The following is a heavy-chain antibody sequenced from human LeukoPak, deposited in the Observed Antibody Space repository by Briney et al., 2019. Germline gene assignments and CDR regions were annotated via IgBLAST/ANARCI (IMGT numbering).Heavy chain of an antibody. Sequence: ASVKVSCKPSGYTFTGYYMHWVRQAPGQGLEWMGRINPNSGGTNYAQKFQGRVTMTRDTSISTAYMELSRLRSDDTAVYYCARIEQWLVSNAFDIWGQGTMVTVSS. V-gene: IGHV1-2*06. CDR3: ARIEQWLVSNAFDI. D-gene: IGHD6-19*01. CDR1: GYTFTGYY. J-gene: IGHJ3*02. CDR2: INPNSGGT.